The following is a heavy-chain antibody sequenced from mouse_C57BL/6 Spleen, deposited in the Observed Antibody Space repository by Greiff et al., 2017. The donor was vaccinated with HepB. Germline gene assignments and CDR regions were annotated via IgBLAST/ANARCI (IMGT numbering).Heavy chain of an antibody. D-gene: IGHD2-5*01. J-gene: IGHJ2*01. Sequence: QVQLQQPGAELVKPGASVKLSCKASGYTFTSYWMQWVKQRPGQGLEWIGEIDPSDSYTNYNQKFKGKATLTVDTSSSTAYMQLSSLTSEDSAVYYCARKNYSNYYFDDWGQGTTLTVSS. CDR2: IDPSDSYT. V-gene: IGHV1-50*01. CDR3: ARKNYSNYYFDD. CDR1: GYTFTSYW.